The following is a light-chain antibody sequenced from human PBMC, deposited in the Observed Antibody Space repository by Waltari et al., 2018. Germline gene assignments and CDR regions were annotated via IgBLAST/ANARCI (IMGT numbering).Light chain of an antibody. Sequence: EIVMTQTPATLSVSPGERATLSCRASQSVSSNLARYQQKPGQAPRLLIYDASTRDTGIPDRFSGSGSGTEFTLTISSLQSEDFAFYYCQQYNNWPPLTFGGGTKVEIK. CDR3: QQYNNWPPLT. J-gene: IGKJ4*01. V-gene: IGKV3-15*01. CDR1: QSVSSN. CDR2: DAS.